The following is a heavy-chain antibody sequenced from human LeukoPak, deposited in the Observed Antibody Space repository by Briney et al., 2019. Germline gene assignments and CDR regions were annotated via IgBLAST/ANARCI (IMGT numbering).Heavy chain of an antibody. V-gene: IGHV1-69*13. CDR1: GDIFNTYD. Sequence: ASVKVSCKASGDIFNTYDILWVRQAPGQGLEWMGGIIPVFGTTKSAQKFQGRVTITADESTRITYMELTSLRSEDTAVYYCVRAGGPRKWYFDYWGQGTTVIVSS. J-gene: IGHJ4*02. CDR2: IIPVFGTT. CDR3: VRAGGPRKWYFDY. D-gene: IGHD1-14*01.